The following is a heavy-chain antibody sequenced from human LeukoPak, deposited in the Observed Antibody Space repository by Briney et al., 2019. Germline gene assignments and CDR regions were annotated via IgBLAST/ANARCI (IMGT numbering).Heavy chain of an antibody. D-gene: IGHD6-13*01. CDR1: GFTFSTYG. Sequence: GGSLRLSCVASGFTFSTYGMSWVRQAPGKGLEWVSAISGSGGSTYYADSVKGRFTISRDNSKNTLYLQMNSLRAEDTALYYCAKTGGIAAAHWGQGTLVTVSS. CDR3: AKTGGIAAAH. J-gene: IGHJ4*02. V-gene: IGHV3-23*01. CDR2: ISGSGGST.